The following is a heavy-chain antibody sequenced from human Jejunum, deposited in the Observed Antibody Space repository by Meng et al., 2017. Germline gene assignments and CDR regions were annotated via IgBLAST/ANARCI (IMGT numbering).Heavy chain of an antibody. CDR3: ARDTYYYASRTRNWFDP. CDR2: VYYTGTT. D-gene: IGHD3-10*01. CDR1: NGFIRSTNYY. J-gene: IGHJ5*02. V-gene: IGHV4-39*07. Sequence: SETLSLTCTVSNGFIRSTNYYWAWIRQSPGKGLEWIASVYYTGTTYYNPSLKSRVSMSLDTSKNQFSLKLRSVTAADTALYYCARDTYYYASRTRNWFDPWGQGTLVTVSS.